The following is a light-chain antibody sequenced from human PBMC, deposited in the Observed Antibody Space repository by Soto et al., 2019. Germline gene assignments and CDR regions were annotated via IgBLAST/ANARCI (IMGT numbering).Light chain of an antibody. J-gene: IGKJ5*01. CDR2: DAS. CDR1: QSISSW. CDR3: QQSYSTIT. V-gene: IGKV1-5*01. Sequence: DIQMPPSPSTLSASVGDRVTITCRASQSISSWLAWYQQKPGKAPKLLIYDASSLESGVPSGFSGSGSATDFTLTISSLQPEDFATYDCQQSYSTITFGQGTRRDIK.